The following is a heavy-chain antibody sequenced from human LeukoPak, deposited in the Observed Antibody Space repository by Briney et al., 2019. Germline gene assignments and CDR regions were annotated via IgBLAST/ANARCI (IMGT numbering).Heavy chain of an antibody. V-gene: IGHV4-61*01. Sequence: NPSETLSLTCTVSGGSVSSGSYYWSWIRQPPGKGLEWIGYIYYSGSTNYNPSLKSRVTISVDTSKNQFSLKLSSVTAADTAVYYCARERIAAAGTVYYFDYWGQGTLVTVSS. CDR3: ARERIAAAGTVYYFDY. D-gene: IGHD6-13*01. CDR1: GGSVSSGSYY. J-gene: IGHJ4*02. CDR2: IYYSGST.